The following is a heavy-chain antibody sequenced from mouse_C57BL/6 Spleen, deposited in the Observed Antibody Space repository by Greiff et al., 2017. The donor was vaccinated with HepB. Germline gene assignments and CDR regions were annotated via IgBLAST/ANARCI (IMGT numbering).Heavy chain of an antibody. V-gene: IGHV1-59*01. J-gene: IGHJ3*01. CDR3: ARGWLPAWFAY. CDR2: IDPSDSYT. D-gene: IGHD2-3*01. Sequence: QVQLQQPGAELVRPGTSVKLSCKASGYTFTSYWMHWVKQRPGQGLEWIGVIDPSDSYTNYNQKFKGKATLTVDTSSSTAYMQLSSLTSEDSAVYYCARGWLPAWFAYWGQGTLVTVSA. CDR1: GYTFTSYW.